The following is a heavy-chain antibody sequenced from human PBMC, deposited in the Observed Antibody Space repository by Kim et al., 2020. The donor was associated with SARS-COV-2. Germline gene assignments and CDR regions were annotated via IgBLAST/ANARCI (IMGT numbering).Heavy chain of an antibody. J-gene: IGHJ6*02. CDR2: IKSKTDGGTT. V-gene: IGHV3-15*01. CDR1: GFTFSNAW. Sequence: GGSLRPSCAASGFTFSNAWMSWVRQAPGKGLEWVGRIKSKTDGGTTDYAAPVKGRFTISRDDSKNTLYLQMNSLKTEDTAVYYCTRDYYYGSGSYWGYYYYYGMDVWGQGTTVTVSS. CDR3: TRDYYYGSGSYWGYYYYYGMDV. D-gene: IGHD3-10*01.